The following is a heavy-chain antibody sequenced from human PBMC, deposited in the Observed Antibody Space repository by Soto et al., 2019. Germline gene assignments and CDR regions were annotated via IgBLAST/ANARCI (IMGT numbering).Heavy chain of an antibody. J-gene: IGHJ6*03. CDR3: ARDRGDYDILTGYYHYYYYMDV. CDR1: SGSISSNNW. Sequence: PSETLSLTGAVSSGSISSNNWWSWVRQPPGKGLEWIGEIYHSGSTNYNPSLKSRVTISVDKSKNQFSLKLSSVTAADTAVYYCARDRGDYDILTGYYHYYYYMDVWGKGTTVTVSS. V-gene: IGHV4-4*02. CDR2: IYHSGST. D-gene: IGHD3-9*01.